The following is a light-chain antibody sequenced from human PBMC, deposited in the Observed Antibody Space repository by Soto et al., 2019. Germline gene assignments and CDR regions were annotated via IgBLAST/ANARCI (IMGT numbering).Light chain of an antibody. V-gene: IGKV1-27*01. Sequence: DIPMTQSPSSLSASVGVRVAITCRASQGISNYLAWYQQKPGKVPKLLIYAASTLQSGVPSRFSGSGSGTDFTLTISSLQPEDVATYYCQKYNSAPPTFGQGTKVEIK. CDR1: QGISNY. J-gene: IGKJ1*01. CDR3: QKYNSAPPT. CDR2: AAS.